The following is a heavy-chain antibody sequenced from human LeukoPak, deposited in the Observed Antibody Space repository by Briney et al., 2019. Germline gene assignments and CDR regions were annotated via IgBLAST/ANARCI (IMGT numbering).Heavy chain of an antibody. CDR2: INYSGST. CDR1: GGSISSYY. Sequence: SETLSLTCTVSGGSISSYYWSWIRQPPGKGLEWIGYINYSGSTNYNPSLKSRVTISVDTSKNQFSLKLSSVTAADTAVYYCARRPLAVASTGYYYGMDGGGERCTVTV. D-gene: IGHD6-19*01. V-gene: IGHV4-59*08. CDR3: ARRPLAVASTGYYYGMDG. J-gene: IGHJ6*02.